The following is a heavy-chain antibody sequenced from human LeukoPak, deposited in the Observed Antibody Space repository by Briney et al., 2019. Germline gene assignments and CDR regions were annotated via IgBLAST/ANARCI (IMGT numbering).Heavy chain of an antibody. CDR1: GFTFSDYA. CDR3: ARQDSSGYHFFDY. CDR2: ISSSGIRE. J-gene: IGHJ4*02. Sequence: GGSLRLSCAASGFTFSDYAMNWVRQAPGKGLEWVSSISSSGIREYYADSVKGRFTVSRDNAKNSLFLQMNSLRAEDTAVYYCARQDSSGYHFFDYWGQGTLVTVSS. D-gene: IGHD3-22*01. V-gene: IGHV3-21*01.